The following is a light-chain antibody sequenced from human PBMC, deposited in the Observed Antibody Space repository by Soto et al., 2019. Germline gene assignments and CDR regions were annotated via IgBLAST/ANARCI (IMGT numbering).Light chain of an antibody. CDR3: QQYDNLPRT. Sequence: DIQMTQSPSSLSASVGDRVTITCQASQDIRKYLNWYQQKPGKAPKVLIYDASSLEIGVPSRFSGSGSGTDFTFTISSLQPEDIATYYCQQYDNLPRTFGQGTKVEIK. J-gene: IGKJ1*01. V-gene: IGKV1-33*01. CDR2: DAS. CDR1: QDIRKY.